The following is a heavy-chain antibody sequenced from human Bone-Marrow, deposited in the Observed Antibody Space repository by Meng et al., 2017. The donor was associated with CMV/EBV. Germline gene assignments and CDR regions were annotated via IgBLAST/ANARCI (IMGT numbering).Heavy chain of an antibody. CDR1: GFTFSSYE. CDR2: ISSSGSTI. J-gene: IGHJ5*02. V-gene: IGHV3-48*03. Sequence: GESLKISCAASGFTFSSYEMNWVRQAPGKGLEWVSYISSSGSTIYYADSVKGRFTISRDNAKNSLYLQMNSLRAEDTAVYYCARDPEELRFLEWGTEGWFDPWGQGTLVTVSS. CDR3: ARDPEELRFLEWGTEGWFDP. D-gene: IGHD3-3*01.